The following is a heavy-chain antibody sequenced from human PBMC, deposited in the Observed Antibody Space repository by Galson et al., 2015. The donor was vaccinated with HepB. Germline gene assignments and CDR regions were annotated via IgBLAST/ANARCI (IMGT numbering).Heavy chain of an antibody. CDR1: GFSLSTSGMC. CDR2: IDWDDDK. V-gene: IGHV2-70*01. Sequence: PALVKPTQTLTLTCTFSGFSLSTSGMCVSWIRQPPGKALEWLALIDWDDDKYYSTSLKARLTISKDTSKNQVVLTMTNMDPVDTATYYCARMETAYNADAFDIWGQGTMVTVSS. CDR3: ARMETAYNADAFDI. D-gene: IGHD1-14*01. J-gene: IGHJ3*02.